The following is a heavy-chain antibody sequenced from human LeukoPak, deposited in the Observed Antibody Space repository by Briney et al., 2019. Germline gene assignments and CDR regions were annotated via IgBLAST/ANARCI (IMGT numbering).Heavy chain of an antibody. Sequence: GGSLRLSCAASGFTFSSYVMTWVRQTPGKGLEWVSTISIGGRNTDYADSVKGRFTISGDSSKNTLYLQMNSLRAEDTAVYYCARYSVVAGRFLDYWGQGTLVTVSS. CDR1: GFTFSSYV. D-gene: IGHD2-15*01. CDR3: ARYSVVAGRFLDY. V-gene: IGHV3-23*01. CDR2: ISIGGRNT. J-gene: IGHJ4*02.